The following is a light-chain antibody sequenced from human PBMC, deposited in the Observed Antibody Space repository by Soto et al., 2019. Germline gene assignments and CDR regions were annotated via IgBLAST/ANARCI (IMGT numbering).Light chain of an antibody. CDR1: QSISSY. CDR2: GAS. Sequence: ENGLTHPPATLSVSQGERATLPCMASQSISSYLAWYQQKPGQAPRLLIYGASTRATGIPGRFSGSGSGTEFTLTISSLQSEDFAVYYCQQYNNWPITFGQGTRLEIK. J-gene: IGKJ5*01. CDR3: QQYNNWPIT. V-gene: IGKV3-15*01.